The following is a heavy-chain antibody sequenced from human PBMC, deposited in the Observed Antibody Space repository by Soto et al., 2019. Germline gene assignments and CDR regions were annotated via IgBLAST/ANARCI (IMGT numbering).Heavy chain of an antibody. CDR1: GGTFSSYA. V-gene: IGHV1-69*13. Sequence: SVKVSCKASGGTFSSYAISWVRQAPGQGLEWMGGIIPIFGTANYAQKFQGRVTITADESTSTAYMELSSLRSEDTAVYYCARGDYYDSSGYPHAFDIWGQGTMVTVSS. CDR3: ARGDYYDSSGYPHAFDI. CDR2: IIPIFGTA. J-gene: IGHJ3*02. D-gene: IGHD3-22*01.